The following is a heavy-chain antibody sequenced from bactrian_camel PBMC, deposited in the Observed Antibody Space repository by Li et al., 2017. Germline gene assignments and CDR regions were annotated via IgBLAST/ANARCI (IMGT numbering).Heavy chain of an antibody. CDR3: ALSTYGGSSYGTDQWAYNY. CDR1: GFTFGSSD. Sequence: VQLVESGGGLVQPGGSLRLSCAASGFTFGSSDMTWVRQAPGKGLEWVSTINSGGGTTYYADSVKGRFTISRDNAKNTLYLHLNSLKSEDTAVYYCALSTYGGSSYGTDQWAYNYWGQGTQVTVS. J-gene: IGHJ4*01. CDR2: INSGGGTT. V-gene: IGHV3S40*01. D-gene: IGHD6*01.